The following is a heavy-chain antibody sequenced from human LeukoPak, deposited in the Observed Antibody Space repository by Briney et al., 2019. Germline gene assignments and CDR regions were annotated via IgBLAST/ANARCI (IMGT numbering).Heavy chain of an antibody. D-gene: IGHD2/OR15-2a*01. Sequence: ASVKVSCKASGGTFSSYAISWVRQAPGQGLEWMGRIIPILGIAKDAQKFQGRVTITADYSTSTAYMELSSLRSQDTAVYYCARVSTTDSWDYWGQGTLVTVSS. CDR2: IIPILGIA. CDR3: ARVSTTDSWDY. V-gene: IGHV1-69*04. J-gene: IGHJ4*02. CDR1: GGTFSSYA.